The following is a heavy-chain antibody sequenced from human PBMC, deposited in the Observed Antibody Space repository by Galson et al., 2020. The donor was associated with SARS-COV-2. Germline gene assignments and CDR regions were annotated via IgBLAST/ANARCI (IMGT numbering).Heavy chain of an antibody. CDR1: GGNFATYG. V-gene: IGHV1-69*06. Sequence: ASVKVSCKASGGNFATYGINWVRQAPGQGLEWMGSIVPPFGTATYAQSSQGRVTIIADKSTMTVYMEFNRLTSGDTAMYYCARDSNPSRYFDTTSGHGFDIWGQGTMVIVSS. D-gene: IGHD3-9*01. CDR2: IVPPFGTA. CDR3: ARDSNPSRYFDTTSGHGFDI. J-gene: IGHJ3*02.